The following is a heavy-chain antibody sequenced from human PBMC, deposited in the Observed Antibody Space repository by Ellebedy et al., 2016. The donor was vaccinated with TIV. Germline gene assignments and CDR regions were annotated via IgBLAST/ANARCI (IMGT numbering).Heavy chain of an antibody. V-gene: IGHV1-69*04. CDR2: IIPILGIA. D-gene: IGHD3-22*01. Sequence: ASVKVSCKASGYTFTSYGISWVRQAPGQGLEWMGRIIPILGIANYAQKFQGRVTITADKSTSTAYMELSSLRSEDTAVYYCARRGVDYSGYAYWGQGTLVTVSS. J-gene: IGHJ4*02. CDR1: GYTFTSYG. CDR3: ARRGVDYSGYAY.